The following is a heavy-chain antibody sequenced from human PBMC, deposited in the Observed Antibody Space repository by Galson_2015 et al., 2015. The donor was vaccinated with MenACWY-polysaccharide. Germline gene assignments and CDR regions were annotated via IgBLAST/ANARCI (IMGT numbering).Heavy chain of an antibody. CDR3: ARDSGALQLLEGSFDF. V-gene: IGHV3-21*01. CDR2: ISATGAFT. Sequence: SLRLSCAASEITFNQYGMNWVRQAPGKALEWVSSISATGAFTYYADSMKGRFTISRDNAKNSLYLQMNSLRAEDTAVYYCARDSGALQLLEGSFDFWGQGTLVTVSS. CDR1: EITFNQYG. D-gene: IGHD3-3*01. J-gene: IGHJ5*01.